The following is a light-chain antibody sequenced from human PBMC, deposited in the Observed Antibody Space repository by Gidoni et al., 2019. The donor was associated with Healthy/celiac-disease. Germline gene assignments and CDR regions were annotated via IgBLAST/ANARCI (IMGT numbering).Light chain of an antibody. CDR3: SSYTSSSTLV. J-gene: IGLJ2*01. CDR2: DVS. CDR1: SSDVGGYNY. Sequence: QSALPQPASVSGSSGQSITISCTGTSSDVGGYNYVSWYKQHPGTAPKLMIYDVSNRPSGVSNRFSGSKSGNTASLTISGLQAEDEADYYCSSYTSSSTLVFGGGTKLTVL. V-gene: IGLV2-14*01.